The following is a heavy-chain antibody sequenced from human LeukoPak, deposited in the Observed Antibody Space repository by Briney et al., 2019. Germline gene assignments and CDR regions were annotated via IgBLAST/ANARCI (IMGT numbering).Heavy chain of an antibody. D-gene: IGHD5-18*01. CDR2: ISAYNDNT. J-gene: IGHJ5*02. CDR1: GYTFTSYG. V-gene: IGHV1-18*01. Sequence: GASVKVSCKASGYTFTSYGISWVRQAPGQGLEWMGWISAYNDNTNYAQKLRGRVTMTTDTSTSTAYMELSSLRSEDTAVYYCARSTAIGGSNWFDPWGQGTLVTVSS. CDR3: ARSTAIGGSNWFDP.